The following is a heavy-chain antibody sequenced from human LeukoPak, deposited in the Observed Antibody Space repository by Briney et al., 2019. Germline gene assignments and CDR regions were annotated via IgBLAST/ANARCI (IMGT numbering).Heavy chain of an antibody. Sequence: SETLSLTCTVSGGSISSYYWSWIRQPPGKGLEWIGYIYYSGSTNYNPSLKSRVTISVDTSKNQFSLKLSSVTAADTAVYYCARLCGGNPSGAFDIWGQGTMVTVSS. J-gene: IGHJ3*02. D-gene: IGHD4-23*01. V-gene: IGHV4-59*08. CDR2: IYYSGST. CDR3: ARLCGGNPSGAFDI. CDR1: GGSISSYY.